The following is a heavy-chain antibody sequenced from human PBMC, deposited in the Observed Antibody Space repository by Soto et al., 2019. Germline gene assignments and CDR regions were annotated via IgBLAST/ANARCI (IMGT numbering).Heavy chain of an antibody. V-gene: IGHV5-51*01. D-gene: IGHD3-10*01. CDR3: ARENTMVRGVNNWFDP. J-gene: IGHJ5*02. CDR1: GYSFSTYW. Sequence: GESLKISCEGSGYSFSTYWIGWVCQMPGKGLEWMGIIYPGDSDTRYSPSFRGQVTISADTSISTAYMELSRLRSDDTAVYYCARENTMVRGVNNWFDPWGQGTLVTVSS. CDR2: IYPGDSDT.